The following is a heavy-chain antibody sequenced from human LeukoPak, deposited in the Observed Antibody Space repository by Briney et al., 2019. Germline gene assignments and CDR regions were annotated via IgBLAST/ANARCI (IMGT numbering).Heavy chain of an antibody. Sequence: GESLKISCKGSGYSFTSYWIGRVRQMPGKGLEWIGIIYPGDSDTTHSTSFQGQVTISADKSISTAYLQWSSLKASDTAMYYCARHEGSGWPYYFDYWGQGTLVTVSS. J-gene: IGHJ4*02. V-gene: IGHV5-51*01. CDR1: GYSFTSYW. D-gene: IGHD6-19*01. CDR2: IYPGDSDT. CDR3: ARHEGSGWPYYFDY.